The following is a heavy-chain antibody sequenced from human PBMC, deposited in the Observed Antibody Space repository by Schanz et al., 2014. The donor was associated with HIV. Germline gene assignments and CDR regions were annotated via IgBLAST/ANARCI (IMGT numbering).Heavy chain of an antibody. Sequence: QVQLVQSGAEVKKPGSSVKVSCTTFGGTFRTFAISWVRQAPGRGLEWMGGIVPMLGTATFAQKFQGRVMITAAKYTSIVYMELSMLRPEDTAVYYCASARFDTVIWWGDAFHIWGRGTMVTVSS. V-gene: IGHV1-69*06. J-gene: IGHJ3*02. CDR1: GGTFRTFA. D-gene: IGHD5-18*01. CDR3: ASARFDTVIWWGDAFHI. CDR2: IVPMLGTA.